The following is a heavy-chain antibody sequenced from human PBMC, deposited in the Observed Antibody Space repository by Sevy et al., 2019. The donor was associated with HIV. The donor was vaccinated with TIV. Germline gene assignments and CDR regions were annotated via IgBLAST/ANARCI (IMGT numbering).Heavy chain of an antibody. CDR3: ARDRGPGYYYDSSGYPYYYGMDV. CDR1: GYTFTSYG. V-gene: IGHV1-18*01. Sequence: ASVKVSCKASGYTFTSYGISWVRQAPGQGLEWMGWISAYNGNTNYAQKLQGRVTMTTDTSTSTAYMELRSLRSDDTAVYYCARDRGPGYYYDSSGYPYYYGMDVWGHGTTVTVSS. D-gene: IGHD3-22*01. J-gene: IGHJ6*02. CDR2: ISAYNGNT.